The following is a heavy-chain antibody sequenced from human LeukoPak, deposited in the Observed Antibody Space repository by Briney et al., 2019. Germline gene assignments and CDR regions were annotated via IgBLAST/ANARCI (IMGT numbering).Heavy chain of an antibody. CDR1: GGSISSSSYY. D-gene: IGHD3-10*01. Sequence: SETLSLTCTVSGGSISSSSYYWGWIRQPPGKGLEWIGSIYYSGSTYYNPSLKSRVTISVDTSKNQFSLKLSSVTAADTAVYYCAREQGVRGAKATDWFDPWGQGTLVTVSS. CDR2: IYYSGST. V-gene: IGHV4-39*02. CDR3: AREQGVRGAKATDWFDP. J-gene: IGHJ5*02.